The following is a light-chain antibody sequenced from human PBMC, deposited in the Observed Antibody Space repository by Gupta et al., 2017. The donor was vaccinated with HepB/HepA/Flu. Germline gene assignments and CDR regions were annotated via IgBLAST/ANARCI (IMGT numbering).Light chain of an antibody. CDR2: LNSDGSH. V-gene: IGLV4-69*01. CDR1: SGHSRYS. CDR3: QTWGAGIRV. J-gene: IGLJ3*02. Sequence: QLVLTQSPSAAASLGASVKLTCTLSSGHSRYSIAWHQQQPEKGPWYLMKLNSDGSHTKGDGIPDRFSSSGSGAERYLTSSSLQSEDEDDYYCQTWGAGIRVFGGGTKLTVL.